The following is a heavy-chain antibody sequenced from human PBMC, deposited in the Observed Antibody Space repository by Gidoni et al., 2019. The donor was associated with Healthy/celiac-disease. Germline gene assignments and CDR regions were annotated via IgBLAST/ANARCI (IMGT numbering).Heavy chain of an antibody. Sequence: VQLVESGGGVVQPGRSMRLSCEASGCTFSRYAMDGVRQAPGKGLECVAFISDDGSKKSYADSVKVLFTISIYNSTITLYLQMNSLRAEDTAVYYCARVHYYDMSGYYLHPWGQGTLVTVSS. V-gene: IGHV3-30*04. CDR3: ARVHYYDMSGYYLHP. J-gene: IGHJ5*02. CDR2: ISDDGSKK. D-gene: IGHD3-22*01. CDR1: GCTFSRYA.